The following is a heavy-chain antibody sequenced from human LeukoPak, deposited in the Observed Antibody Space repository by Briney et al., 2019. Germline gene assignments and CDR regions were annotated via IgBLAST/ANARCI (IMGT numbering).Heavy chain of an antibody. CDR1: GGTLTISD. CDR2: IIPIFGTA. D-gene: IGHD6-13*01. J-gene: IGHJ4*02. V-gene: IGHV1-69*06. Sequence: GASVKLTLSSAGGTLTISDITLVREPPGQGLEWMGGIIPIFGTANYAQKFQGRVTITADKSTSTAYMELSSLRSEDTAVYYCASAMIAAGTRRDYYHLDYWGQGTLVTVSS. CDR3: ASAMIAAGTRRDYYHLDY.